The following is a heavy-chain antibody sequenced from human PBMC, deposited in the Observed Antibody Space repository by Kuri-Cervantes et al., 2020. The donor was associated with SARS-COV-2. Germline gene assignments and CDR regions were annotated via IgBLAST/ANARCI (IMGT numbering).Heavy chain of an antibody. CDR3: ARDLRMGKSLDY. Sequence: GESLKISCAASGFTFSSYWMSCVRQAPGKGLEWVANIKQDGSEKYYVDSVKGRFTISRDNAKNSLYLQMNSLRAEDTAVYYCARDLRMGKSLDYWGQGTLVTVSS. J-gene: IGHJ4*02. D-gene: IGHD7-27*01. CDR2: IKQDGSEK. CDR1: GFTFSSYW. V-gene: IGHV3-7*01.